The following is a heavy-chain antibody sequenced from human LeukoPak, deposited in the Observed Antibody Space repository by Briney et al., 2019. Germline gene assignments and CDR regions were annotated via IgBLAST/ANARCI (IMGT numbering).Heavy chain of an antibody. CDR3: ARDGSNSYFDY. Sequence: GGSLRLSCEASGFSFSDYYMTWIRQAPGKGLEWVSYIGSSGTTIYHADSVKGRFTISRDNARKSLYLQMNSLRAEDTAVYYCARDGSNSYFDYWGQGTLVTVSS. D-gene: IGHD4-23*01. CDR2: IGSSGTTI. J-gene: IGHJ4*02. V-gene: IGHV3-11*01. CDR1: GFSFSDYY.